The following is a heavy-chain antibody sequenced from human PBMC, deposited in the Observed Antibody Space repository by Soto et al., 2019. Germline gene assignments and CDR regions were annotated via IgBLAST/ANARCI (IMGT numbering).Heavy chain of an antibody. CDR2: IYHSGST. CDR1: GGSISSGGYS. Sequence: PSETLSLTCTVSGGSISSGGYSWSWIRQPPGKGLEWIGYIYHSGSTYYNPSLKSRVTISVDRSKNQFSLELSSLRSEDTAVYFCAAESFNYYYDSSGYLDYWGQGTLVTVSS. J-gene: IGHJ4*02. V-gene: IGHV4-30-2*01. D-gene: IGHD3-22*01. CDR3: AAESFNYYYDSSGYLDY.